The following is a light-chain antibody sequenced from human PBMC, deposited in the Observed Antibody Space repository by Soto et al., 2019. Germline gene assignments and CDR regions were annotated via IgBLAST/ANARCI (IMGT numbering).Light chain of an antibody. CDR2: ATS. Sequence: EIVLTQSPGSLSLSPGEGATLSCRASQSVSTTYLAWYQLKPGQAPRLVIYATSSRAAGIPVRFRGSGSGTEFSLTISSLEPEDVGVHFSQQYGNSSPYSFGQGTKLEIK. V-gene: IGKV3-20*01. J-gene: IGKJ2*03. CDR3: QQYGNSSPYS. CDR1: QSVSTTY.